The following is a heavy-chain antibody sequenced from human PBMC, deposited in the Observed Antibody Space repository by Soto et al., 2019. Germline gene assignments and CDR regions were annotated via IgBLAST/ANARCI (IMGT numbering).Heavy chain of an antibody. V-gene: IGHV3-30*18. CDR2: ISYDGSKK. D-gene: IGHD3-22*01. J-gene: IGHJ4*02. Sequence: QVQLVESGGGVVQPGRSLTLSCAASEFTFSSYGIHWVRQAPGKGLEWVAVISYDGSKKQYADSVKGRFTISRDNSKNTLHLQMTSLRAEDTAVYYCAKDTYYHDTTGYYVFDYGGQGTLVTVSS. CDR3: AKDTYYHDTTGYYVFDY. CDR1: EFTFSSYG.